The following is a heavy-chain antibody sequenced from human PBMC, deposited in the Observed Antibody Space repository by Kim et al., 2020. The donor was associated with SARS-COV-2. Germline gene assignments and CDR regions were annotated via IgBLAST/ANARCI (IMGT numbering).Heavy chain of an antibody. V-gene: IGHV3-30*18. CDR3: AKDMDIVVVVAATPLDY. D-gene: IGHD2-15*01. CDR1: GFTFSSYG. J-gene: IGHJ4*02. CDR2: ISYDGSNK. Sequence: GGSLRLSCAASGFTFSSYGMHWVRQAPGKGLEWVAVISYDGSNKYYADSVKGRFTISRDNSKNTLYLQMNSLRAEDTAVYYCAKDMDIVVVVAATPLDYWGQGTLVTVSS.